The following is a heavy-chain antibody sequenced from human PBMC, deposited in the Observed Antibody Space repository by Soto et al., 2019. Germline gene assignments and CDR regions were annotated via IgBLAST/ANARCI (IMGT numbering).Heavy chain of an antibody. CDR3: AKDPLFGPLRPTPQSDY. V-gene: IGHV3-20*04. CDR1: GFTFDEYG. Sequence: PGGSLRLSCAASGFTFDEYGMSWVRQVPGKGPEWVSAISWNGGNTYYADSVKGRFTISRDNAKNTLYLQMNSLRAEDTAVYYCAKDPLFGPLRPTPQSDYWGQGTLVTVSS. D-gene: IGHD3-10*02. J-gene: IGHJ4*02. CDR2: ISWNGGNT.